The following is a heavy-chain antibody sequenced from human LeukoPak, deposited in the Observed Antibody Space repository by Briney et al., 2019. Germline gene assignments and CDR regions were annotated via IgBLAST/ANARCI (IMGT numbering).Heavy chain of an antibody. CDR1: GFTFSDYY. CDR2: ISSSGSTI. CDR3: ARDSGVVVVTDAFDI. D-gene: IGHD3-22*01. Sequence: PGGSLRLSCAASGFTFSDYYMSWIRQAPGKGLEWVSYISSSGSTIYYADSMKGRFTISRDNAKNSLYLQMNSLRAEDTAVYYCARDSGVVVVTDAFDIWGQGTMVTVSS. V-gene: IGHV3-11*01. J-gene: IGHJ3*02.